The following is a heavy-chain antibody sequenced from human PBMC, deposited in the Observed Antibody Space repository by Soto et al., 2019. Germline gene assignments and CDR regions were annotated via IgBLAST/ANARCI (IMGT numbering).Heavy chain of an antibody. CDR1: GGTFSSYP. CDR3: ARRDIHGYFRYFDN. CDR2: TNGNLGTG. Sequence: QVQLVQSGAEVKRPGSSVKVSCKASGGTFSSYPISWVRQAPGQGLEWMGGTNGNLGTGNYAQKFRGRLTITTDISTTTAYMELSSLTSEDTAVYYCARRDIHGYFRYFDNWGQGTLVTVSS. J-gene: IGHJ4*02. V-gene: IGHV1-69*06. D-gene: IGHD4-17*01.